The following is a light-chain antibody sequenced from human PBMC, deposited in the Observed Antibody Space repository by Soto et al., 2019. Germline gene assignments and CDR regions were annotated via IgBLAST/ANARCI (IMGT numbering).Light chain of an antibody. J-gene: IGLJ2*01. Sequence: QSALTQPPSASGTPGQRVTISCSGSSSNIETNTVDWYQHLPGTAPKVLIFNNNQRPSGVPDRFPGSKSGTSASLAISGLQSEDEADYYCAVWDDSLSGMVFGGGTKVTVL. CDR2: NNN. V-gene: IGLV1-44*01. CDR3: AVWDDSLSGMV. CDR1: SSNIETNT.